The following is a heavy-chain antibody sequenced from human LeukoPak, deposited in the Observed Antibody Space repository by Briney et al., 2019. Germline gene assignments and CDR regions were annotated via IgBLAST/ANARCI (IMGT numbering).Heavy chain of an antibody. CDR3: ANYGDYQYFDY. J-gene: IGHJ4*02. CDR2: ISYDATNK. Sequence: PGGSLRLSCAASGCTFINYGMHWVRQAPGKGLEWVAVISYDATNKYYADSVKGRFTISRDNSKNTLYLQMNSLKTDDTAVYYCANYGDYQYFDYWGQRTPVTVSS. V-gene: IGHV3-30*18. D-gene: IGHD4-17*01. CDR1: GCTFINYG.